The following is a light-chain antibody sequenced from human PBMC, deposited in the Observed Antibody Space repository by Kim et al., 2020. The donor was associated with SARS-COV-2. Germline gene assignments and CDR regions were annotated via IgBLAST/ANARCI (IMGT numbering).Light chain of an antibody. Sequence: QSVLTQLSSMSGAPGQRVTISCTGSSSNIGADYGVQWYQHLQGTAPKLLIYDNNNRPSGVPDRFSGSKSGTSASLAITGLQVEDEGDYYCQSFDSALTGHVVFGGGTRLTVL. CDR2: DNN. J-gene: IGLJ2*01. CDR1: SSNIGADYG. V-gene: IGLV1-40*01. CDR3: QSFDSALTGHVV.